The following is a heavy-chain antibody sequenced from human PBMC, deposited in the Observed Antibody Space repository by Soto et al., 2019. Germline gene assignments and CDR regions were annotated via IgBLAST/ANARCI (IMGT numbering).Heavy chain of an antibody. CDR2: LYWDDDK. D-gene: IGHD2-21*02. J-gene: IGHJ4*02. CDR1: GFSLNTRGVG. CDR3: AHRTAWHYFDY. Sequence: QITLKESGPALVKPTQTLTLTCTFSGFSLNTRGVGVGWIRQPPGKALEWLAVLYWDDDKWYSPSLKSRLTITXXTSKNQVVLTMTNMDPVDTATYYCAHRTAWHYFDYWGQGTLVTVSS. V-gene: IGHV2-5*02.